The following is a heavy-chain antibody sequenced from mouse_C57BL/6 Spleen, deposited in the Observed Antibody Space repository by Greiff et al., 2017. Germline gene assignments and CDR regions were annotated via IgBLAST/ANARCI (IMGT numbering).Heavy chain of an antibody. V-gene: IGHV1-61*01. CDR3: ARSHYYGSSYVYFDV. CDR2: IYPSDSET. J-gene: IGHJ1*03. Sequence: QVQLQQSGAELVRPGSSVKLSCKASGYTFTSYWMDWVKQRPGQGLEWIGNIYPSDSETHYNQKFKDKATLTVDKSSSTAYMQLSSLTSEDSAVYYCARSHYYGSSYVYFDVWGTGTTVTVSS. CDR1: GYTFTSYW. D-gene: IGHD1-1*01.